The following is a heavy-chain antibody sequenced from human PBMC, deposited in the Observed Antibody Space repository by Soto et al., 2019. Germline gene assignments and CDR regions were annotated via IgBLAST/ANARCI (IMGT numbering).Heavy chain of an antibody. CDR1: GYTFTSYG. J-gene: IGHJ5*02. Sequence: QVQLVQSGAEVKKPGASVKVSCKASGYTFTSYGITWMRQAPGQGLEWMGWISADNGNTNYAQNLQGRGTMTTDTTTSTAYMELRSLRSDATAVYYGARYEWGWYGSDPWGQGTLVTVSS. CDR2: ISADNGNT. CDR3: ARYEWGWYGSDP. D-gene: IGHD6-19*01. V-gene: IGHV1-18*01.